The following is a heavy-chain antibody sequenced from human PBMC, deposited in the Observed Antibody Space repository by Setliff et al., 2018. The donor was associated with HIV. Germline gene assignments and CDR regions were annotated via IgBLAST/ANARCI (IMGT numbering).Heavy chain of an antibody. CDR2: IYSSGST. CDR1: GDSINKYY. V-gene: IGHV4-4*07. J-gene: IGHJ4*02. CDR3: ARSMRGYCSDTSCRTFDH. D-gene: IGHD2-2*01. Sequence: SETLSLTCAVSGDSINKYYWSWIRQSAGKGLEWIGRIYSSGSTKYNPSLKSRVTMSVNTAKNQFFLMLSSVTAADTAVYYCARSMRGYCSDTSCRTFDHWGQGTLVTVSS.